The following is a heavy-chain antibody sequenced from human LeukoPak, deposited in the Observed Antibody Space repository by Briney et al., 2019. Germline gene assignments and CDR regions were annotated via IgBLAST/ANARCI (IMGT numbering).Heavy chain of an antibody. J-gene: IGHJ4*02. CDR1: GFSLSTSGVG. Sequence: SGPTLVNPTQTLTLTCTFSGFSLSTSGVGVGWIRQPPGKALEWLALIYWDDDKRYSPSLKSRLTITKDTSKNQVVLTMTNMDPVDTATYYCAHYGSGSYYNGPPLSSYYFDYWGQGTLVTVSS. V-gene: IGHV2-5*02. CDR3: AHYGSGSYYNGPPLSSYYFDY. D-gene: IGHD3-10*01. CDR2: IYWDDDK.